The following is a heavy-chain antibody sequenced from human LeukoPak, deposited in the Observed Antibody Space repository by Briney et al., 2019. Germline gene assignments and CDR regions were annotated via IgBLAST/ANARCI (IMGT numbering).Heavy chain of an antibody. CDR3: AIELFRTGTRPDY. D-gene: IGHD1-7*01. J-gene: IGHJ4*02. Sequence: YAIHSANHASYKSPTYLALTWYDGRNKYYADSVKGRFTISIDNSKNMVYLHMNSLRADDTALYYCAIELFRTGTRPDYWCLGTLVPVS. CDR1: YA. V-gene: IGHV3-33*01. CDR2: TWYDGRNK.